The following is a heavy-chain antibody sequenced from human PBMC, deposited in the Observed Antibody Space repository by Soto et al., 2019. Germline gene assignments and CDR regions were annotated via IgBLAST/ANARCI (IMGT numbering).Heavy chain of an antibody. V-gene: IGHV4-4*07. J-gene: IGHJ4*01. CDR1: GVSISSFF. D-gene: IGHD6-19*01. Sequence: SETLSLTCNVSGVSISSFFWSWIRQPAGKGLEYIGRVYAGGITNQNPSPKSRIFMSLDLSKNQLSLRLQSVTAADTGVYYCVKDRIPVGPFDLWGHGTLVTVYS. CDR3: VKDRIPVGPFDL. CDR2: VYAGGIT.